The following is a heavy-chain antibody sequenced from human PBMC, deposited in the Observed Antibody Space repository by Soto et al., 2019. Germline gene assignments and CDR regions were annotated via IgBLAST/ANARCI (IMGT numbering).Heavy chain of an antibody. J-gene: IGHJ4*02. CDR3: ARCFMVPVDFFYY. Sequence: SETPSLTCTVSNGSLSSNYWSWIRQSPGKGLEWIGNIYYSGSTNYNPSLKSRVTMSVDTSKNQFTLKLSSVTAADTGVYFCARCFMVPVDFFYYWGQGTLVT. D-gene: IGHD3-10*01. CDR2: IYYSGST. CDR1: NGSLSSNY. V-gene: IGHV4-59*01.